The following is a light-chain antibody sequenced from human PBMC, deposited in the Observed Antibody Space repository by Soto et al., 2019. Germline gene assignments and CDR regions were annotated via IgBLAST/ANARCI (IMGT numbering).Light chain of an antibody. CDR2: GAT. CDR1: QSVSSH. V-gene: IGKV3-15*01. Sequence: ESVMTQSPATLSVSPGERASLSCGASQSVSSHLAWYQQKPGQAPRLLIYGATIRATDIPARFSGSASVRHFTFTICSLQCEYFSVYYLHQYSHWRWTFGQGTKLEIK. J-gene: IGKJ1*01. CDR3: HQYSHWRWT.